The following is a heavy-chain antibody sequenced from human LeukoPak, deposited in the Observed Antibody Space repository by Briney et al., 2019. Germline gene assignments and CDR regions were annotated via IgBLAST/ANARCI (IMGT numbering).Heavy chain of an antibody. D-gene: IGHD2-2*03. V-gene: IGHV3-11*01. CDR1: GFTLSDYS. J-gene: IGHJ3*01. Sequence: GGSLRLSCTASGFTLSDYSLSWIRQSPGKGLEWISYITSGGGSIFYADFVEGRFTISRDNAENSLYLQLNSLRDEDTAVYYCARWIDGFDVWGQGTMVTVSS. CDR2: ITSGGGSI. CDR3: ARWIDGFDV.